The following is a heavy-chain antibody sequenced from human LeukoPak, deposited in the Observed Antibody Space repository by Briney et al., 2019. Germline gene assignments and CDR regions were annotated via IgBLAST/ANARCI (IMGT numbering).Heavy chain of an antibody. Sequence: SETLSLTCTVSGYSISSGYYWGWIRQPPGKGLEWIGSIYHSGSTYYNPSLKSRVTISVDTSKNQFSLKLSSVTAADTAVYYCARDRGDYVWGSGPHWFDPWGQGTLVTVSS. J-gene: IGHJ5*02. V-gene: IGHV4-38-2*02. D-gene: IGHD3-16*01. CDR3: ARDRGDYVWGSGPHWFDP. CDR1: GYSISSGYY. CDR2: IYHSGST.